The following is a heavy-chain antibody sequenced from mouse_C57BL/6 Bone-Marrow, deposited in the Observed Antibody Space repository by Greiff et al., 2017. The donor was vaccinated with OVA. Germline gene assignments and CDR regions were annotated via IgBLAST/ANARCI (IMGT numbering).Heavy chain of an antibody. CDR1: GYTFTDYY. Sequence: QVRLQQSGPELVKPGASVKISCKASGYTFTDYYINWVKQRPGQGLEWIGWIFPGSGSTYYNEKFKGKATLTVDKSSSTAYMLLSSLTSEDSAVYFCALYYGNYGDAMDYWGQGTSVTVSS. D-gene: IGHD2-1*01. V-gene: IGHV1-75*01. CDR2: IFPGSGST. J-gene: IGHJ4*01. CDR3: ALYYGNYGDAMDY.